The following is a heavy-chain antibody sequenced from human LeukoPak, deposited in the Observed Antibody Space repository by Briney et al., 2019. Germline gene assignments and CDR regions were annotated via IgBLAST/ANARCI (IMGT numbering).Heavy chain of an antibody. V-gene: IGHV3-66*01. CDR3: ASLKVGSRGYYFDY. D-gene: IGHD1-26*01. J-gene: IGHJ4*02. Sequence: QPGGSLRLSCAASGFTVSSNYMSWVRQAPGKGLEWVSVIYSGGSTYYADSVKGRFTISRDNSKNTLYLQMNSLRAEDTAVYYYASLKVGSRGYYFDYWGQGTLVTVSS. CDR2: IYSGGST. CDR1: GFTVSSNY.